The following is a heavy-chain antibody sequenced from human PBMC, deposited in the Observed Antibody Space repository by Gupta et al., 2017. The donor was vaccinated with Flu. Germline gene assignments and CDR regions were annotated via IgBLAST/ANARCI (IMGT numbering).Heavy chain of an antibody. J-gene: IGHJ4*02. CDR1: GGAISGSNYY. CDR3: ARDIDAIDY. CDR2: IYYSGSS. Sequence: QVQLQESGPGLVKPSQTLSLTCTVSGGAISGSNYYWSWIRQHPGRGLEWIGYIYYSGSSYYNPSLKSRVTISVDKSKNQFSLKVNSVTAADTAVYYGARDIDAIDYWGQGTLVTVSS. V-gene: IGHV4-31*03. D-gene: IGHD2-15*01.